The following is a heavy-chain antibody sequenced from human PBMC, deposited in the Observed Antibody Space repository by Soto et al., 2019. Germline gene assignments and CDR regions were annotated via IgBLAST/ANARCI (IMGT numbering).Heavy chain of an antibody. CDR2: IYYSGST. Sequence: LSLTWTVSGGSSGDYYWRWIRQPPGKGLEWIGYIYYSGSTNYNPSLKSRVTISVDTSKNQFSLKLSSVTAADTAVYYCARVRVDIVAYDYYMDVWGKGTTVTVS. V-gene: IGHV4-59*01. CDR1: GGSSGDYY. D-gene: IGHD5-12*01. J-gene: IGHJ6*03. CDR3: ARVRVDIVAYDYYMDV.